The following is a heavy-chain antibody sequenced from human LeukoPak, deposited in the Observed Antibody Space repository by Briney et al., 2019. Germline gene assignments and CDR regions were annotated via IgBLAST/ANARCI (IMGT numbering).Heavy chain of an antibody. V-gene: IGHV3-23*01. CDR3: ARLISTSSSRFSGY. CDR2: ISISGENT. J-gene: IGHJ4*02. D-gene: IGHD6-6*01. CDR1: GFTFSSYA. Sequence: GGSLRLACAASGFTFSSYAMSWVRQAPGKGLEWVSAISISGENTYHADSVKGRFTISRDTSRNTLYLQMHSLRAEDTAVYYCARLISTSSSRFSGYWGQGTLVTVSS.